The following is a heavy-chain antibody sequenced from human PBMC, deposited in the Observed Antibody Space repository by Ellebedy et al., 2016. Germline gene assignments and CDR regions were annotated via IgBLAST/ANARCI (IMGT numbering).Heavy chain of an antibody. CDR3: ARRGHCGTDCFSHDY. V-gene: IGHV4-34*01. CDR1: GGSFTAYY. D-gene: IGHD2-21*01. Sequence: SETLSLXXAVYGGSFTAYYWAWIRQSPGKGLEWIGEISHTGHTIYTPSLESRVTMSIDASKNQFSLTLSSVTAADTAVFYCARRGHCGTDCFSHDYWGPGTLVTVSS. J-gene: IGHJ4*02. CDR2: ISHTGHT.